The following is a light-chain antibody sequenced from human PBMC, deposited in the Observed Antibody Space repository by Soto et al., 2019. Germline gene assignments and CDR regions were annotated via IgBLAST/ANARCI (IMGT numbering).Light chain of an antibody. CDR2: DDN. Sequence: QSVLAPPPSVCAAPGQNFTISCSGSSSNIGGNSVSWYQQLPGTAPKLLIYDDNKRPSGIPDRFYGSKSGTSATLGITGFQTGDEADYYCGSWDSSLSAYVFGTGTKVTV. V-gene: IGLV1-51*01. J-gene: IGLJ1*01. CDR1: SSNIGGNS. CDR3: GSWDSSLSAYV.